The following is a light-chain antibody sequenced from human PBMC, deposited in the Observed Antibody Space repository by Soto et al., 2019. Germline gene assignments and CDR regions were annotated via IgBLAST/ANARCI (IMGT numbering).Light chain of an antibody. CDR2: ASS. J-gene: IGKJ1*01. V-gene: IGKV1D-16*01. Sequence: DIQMTQSPSSVSASVGDSVTITCRASQGIGNWLAWYQQRPGKAPKLLIYASSTLQSGVPSRFSGSGSGTEFTLTISSLQPDDFATYYCQQYNSYSWTFGQGTKVDIK. CDR1: QGIGNW. CDR3: QQYNSYSWT.